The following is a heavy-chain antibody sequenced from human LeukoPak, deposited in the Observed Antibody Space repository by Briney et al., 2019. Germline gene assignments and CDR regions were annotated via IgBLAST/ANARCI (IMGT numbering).Heavy chain of an antibody. J-gene: IGHJ4*02. CDR1: GFSFSSYA. CDR2: ISHTGGWT. CDR3: AKETSSSGYPIDY. V-gene: IGHV3-23*01. Sequence: PGGSLRLSCEASGFSFSSYAMGWVRHAPGKGLEWVSGISHTGGWTHYADSVKGRFTISRDNSKNRLYLQMDSLRAEDTAVYRCAKETSSSGYPIDYWGQGTLVTVSS. D-gene: IGHD3-22*01.